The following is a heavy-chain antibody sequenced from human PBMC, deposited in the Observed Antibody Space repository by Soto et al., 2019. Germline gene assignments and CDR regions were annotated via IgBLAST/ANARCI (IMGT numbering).Heavy chain of an antibody. D-gene: IGHD4-17*01. Sequence: SETLSLTCAVSGGSISSGGYSWSWIRQPPGKGLEWIGYIYHSGSTYYNPSLKSRVTISVDRSKNQFSLKLSSVTAADTAVYYCARADYQRNPFDYWGQGTLVTVSS. CDR1: GGSISSGGYS. CDR3: ARADYQRNPFDY. CDR2: IYHSGST. J-gene: IGHJ4*02. V-gene: IGHV4-30-2*01.